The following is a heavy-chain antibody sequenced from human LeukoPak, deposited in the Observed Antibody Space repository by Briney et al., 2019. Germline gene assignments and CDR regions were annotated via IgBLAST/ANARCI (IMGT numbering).Heavy chain of an antibody. D-gene: IGHD1-20*01. J-gene: IGHJ4*02. CDR3: ARRPITVAPYFFDS. CDR1: GASISTSAYS. Sequence: SETLSLTCTVSGASISTSAYSWGWIRQPPGKGVEWIGLYYIESPYYNPSLKGRLTLNVDASKSQLSLTLTSVTAADTAVYYCARRPITVAPYFFDSWGQGLLVTVSS. V-gene: IGHV4-39*01. CDR2: LYYIESP.